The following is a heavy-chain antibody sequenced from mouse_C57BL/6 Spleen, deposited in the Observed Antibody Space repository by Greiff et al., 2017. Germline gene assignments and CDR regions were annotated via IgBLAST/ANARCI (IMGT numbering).Heavy chain of an antibody. CDR1: GYTFTSYW. J-gene: IGHJ4*01. CDR2: IHPKSGST. CDR3: ASYYYCRSQGGRDY. D-gene: IGHD1-1*01. Sequence: QVQLQQPGAELVKPGASVKLSCKASGYTFTSYWMHWVKQRPGQGLEWIGMIHPKSGSTNYNEKFKSKATLTVDKSSSTAYMKLSSLTSEDSAVYYCASYYYCRSQGGRDYWGQGTSVTVSS. V-gene: IGHV1-64*01.